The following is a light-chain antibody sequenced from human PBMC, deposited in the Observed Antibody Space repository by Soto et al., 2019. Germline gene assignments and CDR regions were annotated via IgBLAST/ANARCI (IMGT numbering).Light chain of an antibody. Sequence: EIVLTQSPGTLSLSPGERATLSCRASQSVSSSYLAWYQQKPGQAPRLLIYDASTRATGIPDRFSGSGCGTDFTITISRLEPEDFAVYYCQQYGSSHTWTFGQGTKVEIK. CDR3: QQYGSSHTWT. CDR2: DAS. CDR1: QSVSSSY. V-gene: IGKV3-20*01. J-gene: IGKJ1*01.